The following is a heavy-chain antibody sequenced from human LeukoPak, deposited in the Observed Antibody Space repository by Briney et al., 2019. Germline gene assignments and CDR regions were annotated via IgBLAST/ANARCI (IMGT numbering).Heavy chain of an antibody. V-gene: IGHV3-30*02. J-gene: IGHJ5*02. CDR2: IRYDGSNK. D-gene: IGHD3-10*01. Sequence: GGSLRLSCAASGFTFSNYGMHWVRQAPGKGLEWVTFIRYDGSNKYYADSVKGRFTISRDNSKNTLYLQMNSLRAEDTAVYYCASQVYGSGPFDPWGQGTLVTVSS. CDR3: ASQVYGSGPFDP. CDR1: GFTFSNYG.